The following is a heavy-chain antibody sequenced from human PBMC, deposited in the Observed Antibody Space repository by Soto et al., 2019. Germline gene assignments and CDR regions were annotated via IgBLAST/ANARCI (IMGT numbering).Heavy chain of an antibody. J-gene: IGHJ4*02. CDR1: GFTFTSSA. CDR2: IGVSSGNR. V-gene: IGHV1-58*01. Sequence: SVKVSCKASGFTFTSSAVRWVRQARGQRLEGRGWIGVSSGNRHYAQKFQERVTSTRDMPTNTAYMEMSSLRSEDTGVYDCAALGVNFGHWGKRTLVT. CDR3: AALGVNFGH.